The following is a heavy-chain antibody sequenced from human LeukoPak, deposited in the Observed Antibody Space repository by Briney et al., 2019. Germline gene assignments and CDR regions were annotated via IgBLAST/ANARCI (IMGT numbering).Heavy chain of an antibody. J-gene: IGHJ5*02. CDR2: ISGSGGST. D-gene: IGHD2-2*01. CDR3: AKGSRYCSSTSCWEPFDP. Sequence: PGGSLRLSCAASGFTFSSYAMSWVRLAPGKGLEWVSAISGSGGSTYYADSVKGRFTISRDNSKNTLYLQMNSLRAEDTAVYYCAKGSRYCSSTSCWEPFDPWGQGTLVTVSS. CDR1: GFTFSSYA. V-gene: IGHV3-23*01.